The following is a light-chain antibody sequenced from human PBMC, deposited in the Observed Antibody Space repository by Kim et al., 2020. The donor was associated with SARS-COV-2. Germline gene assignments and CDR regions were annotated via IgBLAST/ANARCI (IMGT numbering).Light chain of an antibody. CDR3: QQYYDWPPWT. CDR1: QSVSSN. J-gene: IGKJ1*01. V-gene: IGKV3-15*01. CDR2: GAS. Sequence: SPGERATLSCRARQSVSSNLAWYQQRPGQAPRLRIYGASARATGVPARFSGSGSGTEFTLTISSLQSEDFAVYYCQQYYDWPPWTFGQGTKVDIK.